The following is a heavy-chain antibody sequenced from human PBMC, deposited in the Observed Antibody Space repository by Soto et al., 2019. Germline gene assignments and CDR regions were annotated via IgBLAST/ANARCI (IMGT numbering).Heavy chain of an antibody. Sequence: QVQLVESGGGVVQPGRSLRLSCAASGFTFSRYGMNWVRQAPGKGLEWVAGIGYDGNSKYYADSVKGRLTISRDNSKSTPNVQMNRQRVDHTAVYYSTRDRVSDNGYGDAFDMWGQGTMVTVS. V-gene: IGHV3-33*01. CDR1: GFTFSRYG. CDR3: TRDRVSDNGYGDAFDM. J-gene: IGHJ3*02. D-gene: IGHD5-12*01. CDR2: IGYDGNSK.